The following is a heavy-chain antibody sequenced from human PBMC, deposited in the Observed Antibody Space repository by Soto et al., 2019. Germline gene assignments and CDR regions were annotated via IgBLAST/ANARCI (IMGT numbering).Heavy chain of an antibody. CDR2: ISYDGSNK. CDR1: GFTFSSYA. Sequence: QVQLVESGGGVVQPGRSLRLSCAASGFTFSSYAMHWVRQAPGKGLEWVAVISYDGSNKNYPDTVKGRFTISRDNSKNTLYLQMNSLRAEDTAVYYCARDGGEQWLVRGNYYYYGMDVWGQGTTVTVSS. CDR3: ARDGGEQWLVRGNYYYYGMDV. V-gene: IGHV3-30-3*01. J-gene: IGHJ6*02. D-gene: IGHD6-19*01.